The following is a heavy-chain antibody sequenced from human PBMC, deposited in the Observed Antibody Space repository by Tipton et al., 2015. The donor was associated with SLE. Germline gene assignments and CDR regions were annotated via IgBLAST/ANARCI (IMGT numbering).Heavy chain of an antibody. Sequence: TLSLTCTVSGGSISSYYWSWIRQPAGKGLEWIGRIYTSGSTNYNPPLKSRVTMSVDTSKKQFSLRLSSVTAADTAVYYCARTYLGPYDAFDIWGQGTMVTVSS. CDR2: IYTSGST. J-gene: IGHJ3*02. V-gene: IGHV4-4*07. CDR1: GGSISSYY. D-gene: IGHD7-27*01. CDR3: ARTYLGPYDAFDI.